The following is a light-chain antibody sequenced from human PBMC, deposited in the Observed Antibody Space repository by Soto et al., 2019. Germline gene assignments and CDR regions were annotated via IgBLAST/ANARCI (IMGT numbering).Light chain of an antibody. V-gene: IGLV4-69*01. CDR3: QPWGTGIPVV. CDR1: SGHSSYA. J-gene: IGLJ2*01. CDR2: LDSDGSH. Sequence: QLVLTQSPSASASLGASVKLTCTLSSGHSSYAIAWHQQQPEKGPRYLMKLDSDGSHTKGDAIPDRFSGSSSGAERYLTISSLQSEDEADYYCQPWGTGIPVVLRGGTKHTVL.